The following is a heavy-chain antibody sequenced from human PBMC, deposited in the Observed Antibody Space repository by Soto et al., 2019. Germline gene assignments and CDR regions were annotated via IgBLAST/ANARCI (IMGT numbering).Heavy chain of an antibody. D-gene: IGHD3-10*02. Sequence: QVQFMQSGAEVKKPGASVKVSCKASGYTFNSHAIHWVRQAPGQRPEWLGWINAGNGNTYYSEKFEGRVTFTRDTAATTVNMELTSLTSEDTAIYYRGRDQSGIGYYVDWFDPWGQGTLVTVSS. V-gene: IGHV1-3*01. CDR3: GRDQSGIGYYVDWFDP. CDR2: INAGNGNT. J-gene: IGHJ5*02. CDR1: GYTFNSHA.